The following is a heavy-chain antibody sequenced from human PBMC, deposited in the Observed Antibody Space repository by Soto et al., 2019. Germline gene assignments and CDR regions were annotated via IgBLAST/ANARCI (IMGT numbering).Heavy chain of an antibody. V-gene: IGHV4-31*03. CDR3: ARASSGWYIPFDY. CDR2: IYYSGST. Sequence: LSLTCTVSGGSISSGGYYWSWIRQHPGKGLEWIGYIYYSGSTYYNPSLKSRVTISVDTSKNQFSLKLSSVTAADTAVYYCARASSGWYIPFDYWGQGTLVTVSS. J-gene: IGHJ4*02. D-gene: IGHD6-19*01. CDR1: GGSISSGGYY.